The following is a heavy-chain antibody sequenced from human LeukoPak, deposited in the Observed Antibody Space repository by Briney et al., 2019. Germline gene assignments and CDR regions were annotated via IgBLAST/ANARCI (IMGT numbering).Heavy chain of an antibody. V-gene: IGHV4-4*07. J-gene: IGHJ6*04. Sequence: PSETLSLTCTVPGGSISSYYWSWIRQPAGKGLEWIGRIHTSGSTNYNPSLKSRVTMSVDTPKNQFSLKLSSVTAADTAVYYCARDRYYYDSRGYTRMDVWGKGTTVTISS. D-gene: IGHD3-22*01. CDR2: IHTSGST. CDR3: ARDRYYYDSRGYTRMDV. CDR1: GGSISSYY.